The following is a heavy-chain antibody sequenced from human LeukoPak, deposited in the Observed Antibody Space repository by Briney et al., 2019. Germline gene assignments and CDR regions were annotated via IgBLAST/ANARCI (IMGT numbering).Heavy chain of an antibody. CDR2: ISRSGSPI. CDR1: GFTLSNYE. CDR3: ARDLVY. D-gene: IGHD6-6*01. V-gene: IGHV3-48*03. J-gene: IGHJ4*02. Sequence: GGSLRLSCAASGFTLSNYEMNWVRQAPGKGLEWLSYISRSGSPIYYADSMKGRFTISRDNAKNSLYLQMNSLRAEDTAVYYCARDLVYWGQGTLVTVSS.